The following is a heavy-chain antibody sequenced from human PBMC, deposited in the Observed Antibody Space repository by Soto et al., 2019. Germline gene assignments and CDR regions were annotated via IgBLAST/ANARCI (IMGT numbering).Heavy chain of an antibody. CDR2: ISYDGSNK. D-gene: IGHD3-22*01. CDR1: GFTFSSYG. Sequence: GGSLRLSCAASGFTFSSYGMHWVRQAPGKGLEWVAVISYDGSNKYYADSVKGRFTISRDNSKNTLYLQMNSLRAEDTAVYYCAKSTPYYYDSSGYFHYWGQGPLVTV. J-gene: IGHJ4*02. V-gene: IGHV3-30*18. CDR3: AKSTPYYYDSSGYFHY.